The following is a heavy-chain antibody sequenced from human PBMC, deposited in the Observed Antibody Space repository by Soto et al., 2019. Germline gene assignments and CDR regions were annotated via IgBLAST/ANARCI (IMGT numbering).Heavy chain of an antibody. J-gene: IGHJ3*02. CDR3: AKAPNTMVSLDI. Sequence: QVQLVESGGGVVQPGRSLRLSCAASGFTFSSYGMHWVRQAPGKGLGWVAVISYDGSNKYYADSVKGRFTISRDNSKNTLYLQVNSLRAEDTAVYYCAKAPNTMVSLDIWGQGTMVTVSS. CDR2: ISYDGSNK. D-gene: IGHD3-10*01. V-gene: IGHV3-30*18. CDR1: GFTFSSYG.